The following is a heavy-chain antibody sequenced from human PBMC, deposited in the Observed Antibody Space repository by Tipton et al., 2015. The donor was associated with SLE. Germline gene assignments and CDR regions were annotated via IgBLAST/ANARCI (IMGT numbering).Heavy chain of an antibody. CDR2: ISSGSLSM. CDR1: GFTFNDQR. D-gene: IGHD6-19*01. Sequence: SLRLSCAASGFTFNDQRMTWVRQAPGKGLGWVSSISSGSLSMYYGDSVKDRFTISRDNAKNSLYLQMNSLREDDTAVYYCARVQYSSGSYFFDYWGQGTLVTVSS. V-gene: IGHV3-21*03. J-gene: IGHJ4*02. CDR3: ARVQYSSGSYFFDY.